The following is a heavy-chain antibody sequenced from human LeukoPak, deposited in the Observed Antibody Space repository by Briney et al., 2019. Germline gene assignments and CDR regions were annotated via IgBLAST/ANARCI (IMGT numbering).Heavy chain of an antibody. J-gene: IGHJ4*02. Sequence: PGGSLRLSCEVSGFTFSTSVMHWVRQAPGKGLEWVAVISYDGSNKYYADSVKGRFTISRDNSKNTLYLQMNSLRAEDTAVYYCARDPDYYYDSSSYSYYFDYWGQGTLVTVSS. V-gene: IGHV3-30*03. CDR2: ISYDGSNK. CDR1: GFTFSTSV. D-gene: IGHD3-22*01. CDR3: ARDPDYYYDSSSYSYYFDY.